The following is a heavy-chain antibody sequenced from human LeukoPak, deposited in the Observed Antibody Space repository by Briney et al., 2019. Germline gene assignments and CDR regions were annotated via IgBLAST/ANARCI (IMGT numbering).Heavy chain of an antibody. Sequence: GGSLRLSCTASGFIFDDHGMNWVRQAPGKGLEWVSGINWSGGSTSYADSVKGRFTISRDNAKNSLYLQMNSLRAEDTALYYCARGRKIYSNSDFDYWGQGTLVTVSS. D-gene: IGHD4-11*01. CDR3: ARGRKIYSNSDFDY. CDR1: GFIFDDHG. CDR2: INWSGGST. J-gene: IGHJ4*02. V-gene: IGHV3-20*04.